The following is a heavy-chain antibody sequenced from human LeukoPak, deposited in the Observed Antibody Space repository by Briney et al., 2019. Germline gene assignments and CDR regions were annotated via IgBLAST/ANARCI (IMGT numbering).Heavy chain of an antibody. Sequence: GGSLRLSCAASGFTFSSYWMSWVRQAPGKGLEWVANMNQDESDKNYLDSVKGRFTISRDNAKNSLYLQMNSLRAEDTAVYYCAKDKGIAAAPLDYMDVWGKGTTVTVSS. J-gene: IGHJ6*03. V-gene: IGHV3-7*01. D-gene: IGHD6-13*01. CDR3: AKDKGIAAAPLDYMDV. CDR2: MNQDESDK. CDR1: GFTFSSYW.